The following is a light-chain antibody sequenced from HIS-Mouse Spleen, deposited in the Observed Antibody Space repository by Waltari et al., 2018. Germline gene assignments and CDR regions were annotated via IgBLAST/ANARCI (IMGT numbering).Light chain of an antibody. CDR3: YSTDSSGNHRV. V-gene: IGLV3-10*01. CDR2: EDN. J-gene: IGLJ2*01. CDR1: ALPKKY. Sequence: SYELTQPPSVSVSPGQTARITCSGDALPKKYAYWYQQKSGQAPVLAIYEDNKRPSGIPERFSGSSSGTMDTLTISGAPVEDEADYYCYSTDSSGNHRVFGGGTKLTVL.